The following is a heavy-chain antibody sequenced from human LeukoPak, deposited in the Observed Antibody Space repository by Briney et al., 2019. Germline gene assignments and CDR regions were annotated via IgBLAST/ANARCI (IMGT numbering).Heavy chain of an antibody. CDR2: INPNSGGT. J-gene: IGHJ6*02. CDR1: GYTFTGYY. CDR3: ARDGRGGITIFGPYYYYGMDV. V-gene: IGHV1-2*06. D-gene: IGHD3-3*01. Sequence: GASVKVSCKASGYTFTGYYMHWVRQAPGQGLEWMGRINPNSGGTNYAQKLQGRVTMTTDTSTSTAYMELGSLRSDDTAVYYCARDGRGGITIFGPYYYYGMDVWGQGTTVTVSS.